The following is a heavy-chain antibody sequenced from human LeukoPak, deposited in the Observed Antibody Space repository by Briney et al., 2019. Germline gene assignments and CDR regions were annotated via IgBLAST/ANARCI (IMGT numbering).Heavy chain of an antibody. D-gene: IGHD2-2*01. V-gene: IGHV3-23*01. Sequence: GGSLRLSCAASGFTFSSYAMSWVRQAPGKGLEWVSAISCSGGSTYYADSVKGRFTISRDNSKNTLYLQMNSLRAEDTAVYYCARQGHCSSTNCYRNFDCWGQGTLVTVSS. J-gene: IGHJ4*02. CDR1: GFTFSSYA. CDR2: ISCSGGST. CDR3: ARQGHCSSTNCYRNFDC.